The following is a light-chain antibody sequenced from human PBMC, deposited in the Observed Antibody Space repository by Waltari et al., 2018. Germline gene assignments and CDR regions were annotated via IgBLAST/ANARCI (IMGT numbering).Light chain of an antibody. J-gene: IGLJ1*01. CDR3: HVWETSRDYQGF. CDR2: NDA. V-gene: IGLV3-21*02. Sequence: SYVLTQPPSVSVAPGQTDTLTCGGSAIGGKSGHLYQQKAGQAPLLVIYNDADRPSGIPDRFSGSNSANTATLAISRVEAGDEADYYCHVWETSRDYQGFFGTGTKVTVL. CDR1: AIGGKS.